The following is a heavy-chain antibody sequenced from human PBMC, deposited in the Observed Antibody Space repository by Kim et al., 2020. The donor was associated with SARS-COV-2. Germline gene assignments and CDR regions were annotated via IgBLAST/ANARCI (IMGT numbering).Heavy chain of an antibody. Sequence: SYNPSLKSRVTISVDTSKNQFALKLSSVTAADTAVYYCASQKGEYSGYDYWGQGTLVTVSS. D-gene: IGHD5-12*01. CDR3: ASQKGEYSGYDY. J-gene: IGHJ4*02. V-gene: IGHV4-31*02.